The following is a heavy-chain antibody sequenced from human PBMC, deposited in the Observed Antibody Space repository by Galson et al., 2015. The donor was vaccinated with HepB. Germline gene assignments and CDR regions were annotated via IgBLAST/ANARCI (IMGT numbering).Heavy chain of an antibody. J-gene: IGHJ5*02. D-gene: IGHD2-8*02. V-gene: IGHV3-15*01. Sequence: SLRLSCAASGFTFSSYTMNWVRQAPGMGLEWVGRIKSKTDGETTDYAAPVKGRFTISRDESKNRLYLQMNSLKPEDTAVYYCTTDVYYSTYWSWLDPWGQGTLVTVSS. CDR3: TTDVYYSTYWSWLDP. CDR1: GFTFSSYT. CDR2: IKSKTDGETT.